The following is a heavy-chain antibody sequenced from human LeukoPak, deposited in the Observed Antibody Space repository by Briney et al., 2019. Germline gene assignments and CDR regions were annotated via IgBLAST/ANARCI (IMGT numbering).Heavy chain of an antibody. D-gene: IGHD4-11*01. CDR3: AKEMTTVGCDY. Sequence: PGGSLRLSCAASGFTFSSYGMRWVRQAPGKGLEWVAVISYDGSNKYYADSVKGRFTISRDNSKNTLYLQMNSLRAEDTAVYYCAKEMTTVGCDYWGQGTLVTVSS. V-gene: IGHV3-30*18. CDR2: ISYDGSNK. CDR1: GFTFSSYG. J-gene: IGHJ4*02.